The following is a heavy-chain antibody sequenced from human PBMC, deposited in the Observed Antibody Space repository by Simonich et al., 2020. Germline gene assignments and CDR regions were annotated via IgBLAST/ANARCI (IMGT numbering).Heavy chain of an antibody. J-gene: IGHJ4*02. CDR3: ARWTATGYYFDY. V-gene: IGHV3-53*01. CDR1: GFTVSSNY. D-gene: IGHD1-1*01. CDR2: IYSGCST. Sequence: EVQLVESGGGLIQPGGSLRLSCSASGFTVSSNYMSGVRQAPGKGLVGGSVIYSGCSTYYADSVKGRFTISRDNSKNTLYLQINSLRAEDTAVYYCARWTATGYYFDYWGQGTLVTVSS.